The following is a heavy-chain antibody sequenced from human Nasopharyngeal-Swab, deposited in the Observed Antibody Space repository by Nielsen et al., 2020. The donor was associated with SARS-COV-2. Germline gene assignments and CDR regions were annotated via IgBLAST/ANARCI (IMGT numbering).Heavy chain of an antibody. Sequence: SETLSLTCTVSGGSISSYYWTWIRQSPEKGLEWIGYIYYSGSTDYNPSLKGRVTISVDTSKNQFSLKLNSVTAADTAVYYCARRETIVGSFDYWGQGTLVTVSS. V-gene: IGHV4-59*08. CDR3: ARRETIVGSFDY. J-gene: IGHJ4*02. CDR1: GGSISSYY. D-gene: IGHD1-26*01. CDR2: IYYSGST.